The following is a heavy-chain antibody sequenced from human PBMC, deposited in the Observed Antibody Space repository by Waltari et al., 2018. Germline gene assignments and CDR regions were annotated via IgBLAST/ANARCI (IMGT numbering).Heavy chain of an antibody. CDR2: AYTTENT. CDR1: GASISRYY. J-gene: IGHJ4*02. CDR3: AKQSYYGSGSPIDS. Sequence: QVELQESGPGLVQPSETLSLPCTVSGASISRYYWTWIRQAPGKGLEWIGYAYTTENTNYNPSLKSRVTISIDTSNNQFSLKLRSVTAADTAVYYCAKQSYYGSGSPIDSWGQGTLLTVSS. V-gene: IGHV4-4*09. D-gene: IGHD3-10*01.